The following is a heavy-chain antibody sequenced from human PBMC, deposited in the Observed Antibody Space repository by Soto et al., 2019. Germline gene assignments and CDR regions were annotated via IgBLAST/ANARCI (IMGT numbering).Heavy chain of an antibody. D-gene: IGHD6-19*01. CDR1: GGTFSSYT. J-gene: IGHJ3*02. CDR2: IIPILGIA. Sequence: QVQLVQSGAEVKKPGSSVKVSCKASGGTFSSYTISWVRQAPGQGLEWMGRIIPILGIANYAQKFQGRVTITADKSTSTAYMELSSLRSEDTAVYYCASIWASGWNRWNAFDIWGQGTMVTVSS. CDR3: ASIWASGWNRWNAFDI. V-gene: IGHV1-69*02.